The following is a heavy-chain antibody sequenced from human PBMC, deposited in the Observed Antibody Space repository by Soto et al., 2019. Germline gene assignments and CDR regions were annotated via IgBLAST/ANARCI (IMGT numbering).Heavy chain of an antibody. CDR1: GGSFSGYY. D-gene: IGHD3-22*01. V-gene: IGHV4-34*01. Sequence: SETLSLTCAVYGGSFSGYYWSWIRQPPGKGLEWIGEINHSGSTNYNPSLKSRVTISVDTSKNQFSLKLSSVTAADTAVHYCARGETRYDSSGYYGYFDYWGQGTLVTVSS. CDR2: INHSGST. J-gene: IGHJ4*02. CDR3: ARGETRYDSSGYYGYFDY.